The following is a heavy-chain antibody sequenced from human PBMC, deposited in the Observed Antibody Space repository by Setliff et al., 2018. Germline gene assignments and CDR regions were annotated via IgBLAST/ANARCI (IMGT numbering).Heavy chain of an antibody. CDR2: IYYSGST. J-gene: IGHJ4*02. CDR3: ARGRGYTDVGITYCFDY. Sequence: PSETLSLTCTVSGGSISSSSYYWGWIRQPPGKGLEWIGSIYYSGSTYYNPSLKSRVTISVDTSKNQFSLKLSSVTAADTAVYYCARGRGYTDVGITYCFDYWGQGTLVTVSS. D-gene: IGHD5-18*01. CDR1: GGSISSSSYY. V-gene: IGHV4-39*07.